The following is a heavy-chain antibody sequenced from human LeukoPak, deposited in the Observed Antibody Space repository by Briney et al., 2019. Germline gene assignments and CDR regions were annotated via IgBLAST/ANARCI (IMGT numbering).Heavy chain of an antibody. J-gene: IGHJ4*02. D-gene: IGHD1-26*01. CDR3: ARDHLGATDY. CDR1: GFTFSSYG. Sequence: GGSLRLSCAASGFTFSSYGMHWVRQAPDKGLEWVAVIWYDGSNKYYADSVKGRFTISRDNSKNTLYLQMNSLRAEDTAVYYCARDHLGATDYWGQGTLVTVSS. V-gene: IGHV3-33*01. CDR2: IWYDGSNK.